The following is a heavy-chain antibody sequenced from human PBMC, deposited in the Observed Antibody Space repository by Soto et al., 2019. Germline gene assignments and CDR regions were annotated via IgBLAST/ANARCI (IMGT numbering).Heavy chain of an antibody. Sequence: GGSLRLSCAASGFTFSSYAMHWVRQAPGKGLEWVAVISYDGSNKYYADSVKGRFTISRDNSKNTLYLQMNSLRAEDTAVYYCARGLIAVAGSSLAGFDYWGQGTLVTVSS. CDR1: GFTFSSYA. CDR3: ARGLIAVAGSSLAGFDY. J-gene: IGHJ4*02. CDR2: ISYDGSNK. D-gene: IGHD6-19*01. V-gene: IGHV3-30-3*01.